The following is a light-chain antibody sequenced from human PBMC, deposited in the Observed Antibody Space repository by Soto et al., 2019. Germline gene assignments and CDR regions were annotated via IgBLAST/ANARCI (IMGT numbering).Light chain of an antibody. Sequence: QSVLTQPPSASGTPGQRVTISCSGSSSNIGSNTVNWCQQLPGTAPKLLIYSSNQRPSGVPDRFSGSKSGTSASLAISGLQSEDEADYYCAAWDDSLNGVFGTGTKVTVL. CDR2: SSN. V-gene: IGLV1-44*01. J-gene: IGLJ1*01. CDR3: AAWDDSLNGV. CDR1: SSNIGSNT.